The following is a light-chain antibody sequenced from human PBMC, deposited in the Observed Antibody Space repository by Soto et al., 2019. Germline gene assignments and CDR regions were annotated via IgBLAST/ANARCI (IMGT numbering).Light chain of an antibody. Sequence: EIAMTQSPATLSVSPGERVTLSCRASQNIRNNLACYQQKPGQTPRLLISGASTRVTGISARFSGSGYGTEFTLTIGSLQSEDFAVYYCQQYSSSPSFGQGTRLEIK. CDR2: GAS. CDR3: QQYSSSPS. J-gene: IGKJ5*01. CDR1: QNIRNN. V-gene: IGKV3-15*01.